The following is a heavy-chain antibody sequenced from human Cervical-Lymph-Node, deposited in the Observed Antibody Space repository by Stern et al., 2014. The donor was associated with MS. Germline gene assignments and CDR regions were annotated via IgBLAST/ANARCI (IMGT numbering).Heavy chain of an antibody. V-gene: IGHV1-18*03. D-gene: IGHD4-17*01. CDR2: ISANSGKT. CDR1: GYTFTSNG. CDR3: ARDRDYAFDI. Sequence: AHLVESGIELKKAGASVRVSCKASGYTFTSNGISWVRQAPGKGLQWMGWISANSGKTKLEQKFQDRVTLTRDTSTGTAYMDLRSLRPDDMAIYYCARDRDYAFDIWGQGTMVTVS. J-gene: IGHJ3*02.